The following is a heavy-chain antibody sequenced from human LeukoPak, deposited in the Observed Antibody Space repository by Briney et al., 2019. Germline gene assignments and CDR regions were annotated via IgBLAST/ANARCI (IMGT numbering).Heavy chain of an antibody. CDR1: GFTFSSYA. J-gene: IGHJ4*02. V-gene: IGHV3-23*01. D-gene: IGHD6-19*01. CDR3: AKEGSDSSGWPFDY. CDR2: ISGSGGST. Sequence: TGGSLRLSCAASGFTFSSYAMSWVRQAPGKGLEWVSAISGSGGSTYYADSVKGRFTISRDNSKNMLYLQMNSLRAEDTAVYYCAKEGSDSSGWPFDYWGQGTLVTVSS.